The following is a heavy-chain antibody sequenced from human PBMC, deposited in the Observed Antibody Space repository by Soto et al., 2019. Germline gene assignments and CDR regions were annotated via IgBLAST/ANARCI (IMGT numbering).Heavy chain of an antibody. D-gene: IGHD6-13*01. CDR1: GFTVSNNY. Sequence: EVQLVESGGGLIQPGGSLRLSCAASGFTVSNNYMRWVRQAPGKGLEWVSLIYSGGNTHYADSVKGRFTISRDNSKNTPFLQMNTLRVEDKAVYYCARDPPGIAASGAGGWGQGTLVTVSS. CDR2: IYSGGNT. CDR3: ARDPPGIAASGAGG. J-gene: IGHJ4*02. V-gene: IGHV3-53*01.